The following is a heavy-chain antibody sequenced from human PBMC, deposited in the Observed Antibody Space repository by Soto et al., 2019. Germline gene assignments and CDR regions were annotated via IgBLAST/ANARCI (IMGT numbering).Heavy chain of an antibody. V-gene: IGHV3-30-3*01. Sequence: PGESLKISCAASGFTFRSYNMHWVRQAPGKGREWVAVISYDENNRYYTESVKGRFTISRDNSKNTLYLQVNSLRAEDTAVYYCARAMDAAMASKDNWFDPWGQGTLVTVSS. D-gene: IGHD5-18*01. CDR2: ISYDENNR. CDR1: GFTFRSYN. CDR3: ARAMDAAMASKDNWFDP. J-gene: IGHJ5*02.